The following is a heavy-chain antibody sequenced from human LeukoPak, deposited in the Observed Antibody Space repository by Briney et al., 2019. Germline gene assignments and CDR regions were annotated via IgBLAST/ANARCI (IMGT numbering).Heavy chain of an antibody. CDR3: AKPQYSGSPPQDY. D-gene: IGHD1-26*01. Sequence: PGGSLRLSCAASGFTFSSYGMHWVRQAPGKGLEWVAVISYDGSNKYYADSVQGRFTISSDNSKNTLYLQMNSLRAEDTAVYYCAKPQYSGSPPQDYWGQGTLVTVSS. J-gene: IGHJ4*02. CDR1: GFTFSSYG. V-gene: IGHV3-30*18. CDR2: ISYDGSNK.